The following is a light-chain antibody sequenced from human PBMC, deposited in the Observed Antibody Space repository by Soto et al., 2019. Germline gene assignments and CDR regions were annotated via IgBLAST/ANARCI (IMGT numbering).Light chain of an antibody. Sequence: QSALTQSPSASGSPGQSVTISCTGTSSDVGGHNFVSWYQQHPGKAPKFLIYEVTKRPSEVPERFSGSKSVITASLTVSGLQADDEAYYYCREYAGNNNPVILGGGTQRTVL. CDR2: EVT. V-gene: IGLV2-8*01. CDR3: REYAGNNNPVI. CDR1: SSDVGGHNF. J-gene: IGLJ2*01.